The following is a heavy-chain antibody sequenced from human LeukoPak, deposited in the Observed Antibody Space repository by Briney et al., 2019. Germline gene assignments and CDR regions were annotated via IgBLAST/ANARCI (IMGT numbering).Heavy chain of an antibody. CDR1: GFTSSSYS. CDR3: ARDAGGAARPEFDY. CDR2: ISSSSSYI. Sequence: PGGSLRLSCAASGFTSSSYSMNWVRQAPGKGLEWVSSISSSSSYIYYADSVKGRFTISRDNAKNSLYLQMNSLRAEDTAVYYCARDAGGAARPEFDYWGQGTLVTVSS. D-gene: IGHD6-6*01. J-gene: IGHJ4*02. V-gene: IGHV3-21*01.